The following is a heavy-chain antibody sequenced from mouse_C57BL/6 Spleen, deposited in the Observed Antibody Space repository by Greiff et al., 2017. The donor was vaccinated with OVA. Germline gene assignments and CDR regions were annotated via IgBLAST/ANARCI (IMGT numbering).Heavy chain of an antibody. Sequence: QVQLQQSGPELVKPGASVKISCKASGYAFSSSWMNWVKQRPGKGLEWIGRIYPGDGDTNYNGKFNGKATLTADKSSSTAYMQLSSLTSEDSAVYFCARLERWVFAYWGQGTLVTVSA. J-gene: IGHJ3*01. V-gene: IGHV1-82*01. CDR1: GYAFSSSW. D-gene: IGHD2-3*01. CDR3: ARLERWVFAY. CDR2: IYPGDGDT.